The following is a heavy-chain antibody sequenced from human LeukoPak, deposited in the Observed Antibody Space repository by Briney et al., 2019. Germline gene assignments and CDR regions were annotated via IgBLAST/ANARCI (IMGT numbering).Heavy chain of an antibody. CDR1: GFIFSDYV. CDR2: ISYDGINK. CDR3: ARAGSPNWFDP. J-gene: IGHJ5*02. D-gene: IGHD6-13*01. V-gene: IGHV3-30-3*01. Sequence: QPGRSLRLSCAASGFIFSDYVMHWVRQAPGKGLEWVAVISYDGINKYYADSVKGRFTISRDNSKNTLYLQMNSLRAEDTAVYYCARAGSPNWFDPWGQGTLVTVSS.